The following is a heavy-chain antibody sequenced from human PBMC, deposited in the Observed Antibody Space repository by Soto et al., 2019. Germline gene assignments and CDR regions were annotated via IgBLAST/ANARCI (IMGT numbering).Heavy chain of an antibody. CDR1: GYSFTSYW. CDR3: ARLAAAGPYYYGMDV. D-gene: IGHD6-13*01. CDR2: IDPSDSYT. J-gene: IGHJ6*02. V-gene: IGHV5-10-1*01. Sequence: PGESLKISCKGSGYSFTSYWISWVRQMPGKGLEWMGRIDPSDSYTNYSPSFQGHVTISADKSISTAYLQWSSLKASDTAMYYCARLAAAGPYYYGMDVWGQGTTVTAP.